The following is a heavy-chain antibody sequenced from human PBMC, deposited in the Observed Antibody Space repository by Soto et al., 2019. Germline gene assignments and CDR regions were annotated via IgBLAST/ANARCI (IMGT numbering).Heavy chain of an antibody. Sequence: GGSLRLFCAASGFTFSGHWMHWVRQVPGKGLEWVSRINTDGSSSAYADSVKGRFTISRDNAKKTLYLQMNGLRAEDTAVYYCSREVGFCCRSSCYRRAYDTWCQGTTVIVSS. V-gene: IGHV3-74*03. D-gene: IGHD2-2*01. CDR3: SREVGFCCRSSCYRRAYDT. CDR1: GFTFSGHW. J-gene: IGHJ3*02. CDR2: INTDGSSS.